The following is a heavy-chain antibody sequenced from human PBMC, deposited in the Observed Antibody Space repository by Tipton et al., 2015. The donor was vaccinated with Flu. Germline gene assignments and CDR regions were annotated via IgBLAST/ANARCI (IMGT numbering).Heavy chain of an antibody. J-gene: IGHJ4*02. Sequence: TLSLTCTVSGGSISSGGYYWSWIRQHPGKGLEWIGYIYYSGSTYYNPSLKSRGTISVDTSKNQFSLKLNSVTAADTAVYYCAGEGDYYDSSGPISLFYYWGQGTLVTVSS. V-gene: IGHV4-31*03. D-gene: IGHD3-22*01. CDR3: AGEGDYYDSSGPISLFYY. CDR1: GGSISSGGYY. CDR2: IYYSGST.